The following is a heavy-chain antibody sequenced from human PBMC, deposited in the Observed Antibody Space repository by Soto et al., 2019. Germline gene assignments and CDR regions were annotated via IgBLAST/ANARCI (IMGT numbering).Heavy chain of an antibody. Sequence: QVQLVQSGAEVKNPGASVKVSCKTSGYTFTSYGIGWARQAPGQGLEWMGWINTYNGNTNYAQNLQGRVTLTTDTSTSTACMGLRSLGSNDTAIYVWAVVGVYVTPSPQDGWGEGTTVTVPS. V-gene: IGHV1-18*01. D-gene: IGHD2-15*01. CDR2: INTYNGNT. CDR1: GYTFTSYG. CDR3: AVVGVYVTPSPQDG. J-gene: IGHJ6*04.